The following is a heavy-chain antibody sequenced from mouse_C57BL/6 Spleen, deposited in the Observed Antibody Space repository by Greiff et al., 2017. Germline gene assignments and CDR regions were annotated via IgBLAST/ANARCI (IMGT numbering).Heavy chain of an antibody. J-gene: IGHJ4*01. D-gene: IGHD2-3*01. CDR3: ARQTGWLLPLYSMDY. CDR2: IWSDGST. V-gene: IGHV2-6-1*01. Sequence: VQRVESGPGLVAPSQSLSITCTVSGFSLTSYGVHWVRQPPGKGLEWLVVIWSDGSTTYNSALKSRLSISKDNSKSQVFLKMNSLQTDDTAMYYCARQTGWLLPLYSMDYWGQGTSVTVSS. CDR1: GFSLTSYG.